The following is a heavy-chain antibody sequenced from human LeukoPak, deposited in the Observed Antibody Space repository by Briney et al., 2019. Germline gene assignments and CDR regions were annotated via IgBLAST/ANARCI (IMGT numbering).Heavy chain of an antibody. J-gene: IGHJ4*02. CDR3: AKEFFYDGSGYGPLFVD. CDR1: GFTFSSYG. V-gene: IGHV3-33*06. D-gene: IGHD3-22*01. Sequence: GGSLRLSCTASGFTFSSYGMHWVRQAPGKGLEWVAVIWYDGSNQQYADSVKGRFTISRDNSGNTVFLQMNSLRADDTALYFCAKEFFYDGSGYGPLFVDWGQGTLVSVSS. CDR2: IWYDGSNQ.